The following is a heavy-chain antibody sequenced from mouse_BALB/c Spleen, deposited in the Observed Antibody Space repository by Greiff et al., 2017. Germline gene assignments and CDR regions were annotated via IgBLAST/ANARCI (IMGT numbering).Heavy chain of an antibody. D-gene: IGHD1-1*01. CDR2: ISDGGSYT. CDR3: ARHGDYYGSSYDWYFDV. Sequence: EVNLVESGGGLVKPGGSLKLSCAASGFTFSDYYMYWVRQTPEKRLEWVATISDGGSYTYYPDSVKGRFTISRDNAKNTLYLQMSSLKSEDTAMYYCARHGDYYGSSYDWYFDVWGAGTTVTVSS. V-gene: IGHV5-4*02. J-gene: IGHJ1*01. CDR1: GFTFSDYY.